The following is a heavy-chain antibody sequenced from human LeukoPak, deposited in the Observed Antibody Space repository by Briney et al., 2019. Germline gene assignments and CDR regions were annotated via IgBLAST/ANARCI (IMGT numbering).Heavy chain of an antibody. CDR3: ARKADSGNYYFDY. J-gene: IGHJ4*02. D-gene: IGHD1-26*01. Sequence: GGSLRLSCAASGFTFSSYSMYWVRQAPGKGPEWVSSISGNSNYIFYADSVKGRFTFSRDNAKNSLYLQMSSLRAEDTAVYYCARKADSGNYYFDYWGQGTLVTVSS. V-gene: IGHV3-21*01. CDR1: GFTFSSYS. CDR2: ISGNSNYI.